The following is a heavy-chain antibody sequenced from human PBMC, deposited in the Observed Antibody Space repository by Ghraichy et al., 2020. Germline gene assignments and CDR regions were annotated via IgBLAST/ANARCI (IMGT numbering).Heavy chain of an antibody. CDR1: GFTCNTDY. D-gene: IGHD5-18*01. CDR2: IKQDGSER. Sequence: GGSLRLSCAASGFTCNTDYMTWVRQAPGKGLEWVANIKQDGSERYYVDSVKGRFTISRDNAKDSVYLQMSSLRAEDTAVYFCGRRGYIYGSNPVDYWGQGTQVTVSS. V-gene: IGHV3-7*01. CDR3: GRRGYIYGSNPVDY. J-gene: IGHJ4*02.